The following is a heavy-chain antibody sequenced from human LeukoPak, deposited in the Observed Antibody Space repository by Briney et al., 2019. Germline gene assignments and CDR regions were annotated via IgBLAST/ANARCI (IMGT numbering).Heavy chain of an antibody. CDR1: GGSFSNSHY. J-gene: IGHJ5*02. V-gene: IGHV4-39*02. CDR2: THYGGTT. Sequence: SETLSLTCSVSGGSFSNSHYWGWSRRPPGRGREWMAGTHYGGTTYNNPSLKSRVTPSVDTSKNHFSLKLTSVTAADTAIYYCVRRTVTNAGNYFDPGGQGTLAPVSP. D-gene: IGHD4-17*01. CDR3: VRRTVTNAGNYFDP.